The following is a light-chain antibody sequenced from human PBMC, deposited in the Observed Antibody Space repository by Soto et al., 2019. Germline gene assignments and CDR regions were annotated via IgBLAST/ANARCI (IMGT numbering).Light chain of an antibody. CDR3: QQSGSSPRT. CDR1: QSVRNVY. CDR2: DAS. J-gene: IGKJ2*01. V-gene: IGKV3-20*01. Sequence: EIVLTQSPGTLSLCPGERATLSCRASQSVRNVYLAWYQQKPGQAPRLLIYDASNRATGIPDRFSGSGSGTDFTLTINRREPEDFAVYYCQQSGSSPRTFGQGTKLEI.